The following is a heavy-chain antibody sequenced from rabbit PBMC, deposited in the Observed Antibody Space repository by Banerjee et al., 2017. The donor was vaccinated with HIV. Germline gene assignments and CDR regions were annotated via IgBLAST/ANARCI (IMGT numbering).Heavy chain of an antibody. J-gene: IGHJ4*01. CDR3: ARGGNTAGDGAAL. CDR2: IHSSSGST. Sequence: QEHLEESGGDLVKPEGSLTLTCTASGFSFSSNYYMCWVRQAPGKGLEWIACIHSSSGSTYYASWAKGRFTISKTSSTTVTLQMTSLTAADTATYFCARGGNTAGDGAALWGPGTLVTVS. CDR1: GFSFSSNYY. V-gene: IGHV1S45*01. D-gene: IGHD7-1*01.